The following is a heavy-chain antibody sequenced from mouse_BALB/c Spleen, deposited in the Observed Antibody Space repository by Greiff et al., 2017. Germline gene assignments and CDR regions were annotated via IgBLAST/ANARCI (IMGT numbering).Heavy chain of an antibody. CDR2: INSNGGST. D-gene: IGHD2-14*01. Sequence: EVMLVESGGGLVKPGGSLKLSCAASGFTFSSYAMSWVRQTPEKRLEWVAAINSNGGSTYYPDTVKGRFTISRDDAKNTLYLQMSSLKSEDTALYYCARGGYDEAWFAYWGQGTLVTVSA. CDR1: GFTFSSYA. CDR3: ARGGYDEAWFAY. J-gene: IGHJ3*01. V-gene: IGHV5-6-2*01.